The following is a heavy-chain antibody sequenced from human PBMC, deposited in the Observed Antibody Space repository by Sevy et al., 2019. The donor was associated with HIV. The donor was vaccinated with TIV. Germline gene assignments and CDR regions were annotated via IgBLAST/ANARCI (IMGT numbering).Heavy chain of an antibody. CDR3: AREGVVVAATRRWFDP. Sequence: SETLSLTCTVSGGSVSSGSYYWSWIRQPPGKGLEWIGYIYYSGSTNYNPSLKSRVTISVDTSKNQFSLKLSSVTAADTAVYYCAREGVVVAATRRWFDPWGQGTLVTVSS. CDR2: IYYSGST. D-gene: IGHD2-15*01. CDR1: GGSVSSGSYY. J-gene: IGHJ5*02. V-gene: IGHV4-61*01.